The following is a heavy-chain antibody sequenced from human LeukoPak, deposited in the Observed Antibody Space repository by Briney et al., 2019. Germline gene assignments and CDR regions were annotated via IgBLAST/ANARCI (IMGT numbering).Heavy chain of an antibody. CDR3: AKGNSGSYSQDWFDP. Sequence: GGSLRLSCVASGFTFDDYAMHWVRQVPGKGLEWVSGISWNSGTIGYAESVKGRFTISRDNAKNSVFLQMNSLRAEDMALYYCAKGNSGSYSQDWFDPWGQGTPVSVSS. V-gene: IGHV3-9*03. D-gene: IGHD1-26*01. CDR2: ISWNSGTI. CDR1: GFTFDDYA. J-gene: IGHJ5*02.